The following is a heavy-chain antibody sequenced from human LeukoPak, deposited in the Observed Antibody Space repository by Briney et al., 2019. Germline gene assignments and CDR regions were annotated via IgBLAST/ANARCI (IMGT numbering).Heavy chain of an antibody. V-gene: IGHV4-39*07. CDR3: ARGRRVYGNNWFDP. D-gene: IGHD2/OR15-2a*01. CDR2: INHSGST. J-gene: IGHJ5*02. Sequence: SEALSLTCTVSGGSISSSSYYWGWIRQPPGKGLEWIGEINHSGSTNYNPSLKSRVTISVDTSKNQFSLKLSSVTAADTAAYYCARGRRVYGNNWFDPWGQGTLVTVSS. CDR1: GGSISSSSYY.